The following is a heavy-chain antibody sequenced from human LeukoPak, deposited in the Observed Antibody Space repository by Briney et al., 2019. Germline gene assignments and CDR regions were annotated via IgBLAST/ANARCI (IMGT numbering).Heavy chain of an antibody. CDR1: GFTFSSYA. Sequence: PGRSLRLSCAASGFTFSSYAMHWVRQAPGEGLEWVAVISYDGSNKYYADSVKGRFTISRDNSKNTLYLQMNSLRAEDTAVYYCARSRLEWELSYYFDYWGQGTLVTVSS. D-gene: IGHD1-26*01. CDR3: ARSRLEWELSYYFDY. CDR2: ISYDGSNK. J-gene: IGHJ4*02. V-gene: IGHV3-30-3*01.